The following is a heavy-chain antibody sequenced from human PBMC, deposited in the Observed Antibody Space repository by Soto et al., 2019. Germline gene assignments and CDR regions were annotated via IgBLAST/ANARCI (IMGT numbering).Heavy chain of an antibody. CDR1: GFSFDDYA. CDR3: AKSTGGTANGMGV. CDR2: ISWNGGTI. Sequence: EVQVVESGGGFVQPGKSLRLSCADSGFSFDDYAMHCVRQAPGKGLEWVSGISWNGGTIGYADSVKGRFTISRDHAKNSLYLQLNSLRAEDTALYYGAKSTGGTANGMGVWGQGTTVTVSS. J-gene: IGHJ6*02. D-gene: IGHD2-8*02. V-gene: IGHV3-9*01.